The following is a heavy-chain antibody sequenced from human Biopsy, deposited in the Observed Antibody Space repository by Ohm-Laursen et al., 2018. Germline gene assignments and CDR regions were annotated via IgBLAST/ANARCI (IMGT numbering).Heavy chain of an antibody. CDR1: GFTFTSYA. CDR3: AKDGVAVGAGGDPYYYGMDV. V-gene: IGHV3-30*18. D-gene: IGHD2-15*01. Sequence: SLRLSCAASGFTFTSYAMHWVRQAPGKGLEWVAVISSDGSNKYYADSVKGRFTISRDNSKDTLYLQLNSLRAEGTAVYYCAKDGVAVGAGGDPYYYGMDVWGQGTTVTVSS. CDR2: ISSDGSNK. J-gene: IGHJ6*02.